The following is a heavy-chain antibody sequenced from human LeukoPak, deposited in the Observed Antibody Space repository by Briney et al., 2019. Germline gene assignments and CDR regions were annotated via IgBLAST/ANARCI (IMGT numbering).Heavy chain of an antibody. V-gene: IGHV3-30*18. D-gene: IGHD2-15*01. Sequence: GGSLRLSCAASGFTFSSYGMHCVRQGPRKGLEWVAVISFDGSNKYYAASVKGRFTIPRAHSKNTLYRQMTSLRAQTPAGSYCAKVPSSSGSAWFDYWGQGTLVTVSS. J-gene: IGHJ4*02. CDR1: GFTFSSYG. CDR2: ISFDGSNK. CDR3: AKVPSSSGSAWFDY.